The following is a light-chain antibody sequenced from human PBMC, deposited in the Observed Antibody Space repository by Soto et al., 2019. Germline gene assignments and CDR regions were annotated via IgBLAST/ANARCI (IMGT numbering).Light chain of an antibody. Sequence: EIVLTQSPGTLSLSPGARAPFSCRASQSVSSNYLAWYQQNPGQAPRLLIYGAFKRATGIPDRFGGSGSGTDFTLTISRMEPEDFAVYCCQQYGSSPRTFGQGTKVDIK. J-gene: IGKJ1*01. CDR3: QQYGSSPRT. CDR2: GAF. V-gene: IGKV3-20*01. CDR1: QSVSSNY.